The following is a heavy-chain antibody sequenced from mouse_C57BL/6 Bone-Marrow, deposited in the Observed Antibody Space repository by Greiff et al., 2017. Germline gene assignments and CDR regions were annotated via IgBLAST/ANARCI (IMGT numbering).Heavy chain of an antibody. CDR3: ARDGYYAWLSY. V-gene: IGHV1-50*01. CDR1: GYTFTSYW. J-gene: IGHJ3*01. Sequence: QVQLQQPGAELVKPGASVKLSCKASGYTFTSYWMQWVKQRPGQGLEWIGEIDPSDSYTNYNQKFKGKATLTLDTSSSTAYMQLSSLTSEDSAVYFCARDGYYAWLSYWGQGTLVTVSA. CDR2: IDPSDSYT. D-gene: IGHD2-3*01.